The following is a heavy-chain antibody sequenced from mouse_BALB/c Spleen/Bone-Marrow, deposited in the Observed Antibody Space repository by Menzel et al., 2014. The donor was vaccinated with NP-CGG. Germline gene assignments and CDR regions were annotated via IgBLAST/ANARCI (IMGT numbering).Heavy chain of an antibody. CDR1: GFSLATYD. D-gene: IGHD2-2*01. V-gene: IGHV2-9-2*01. CDR3: VRDGYNFDY. CDR2: IWTGGGT. J-gene: IGHJ2*01. Sequence: VKLVESGPGLVAPSQSLSITCTVSGFSLATYDISWIRQPPGKGLEWLGVIWTGGGTNYNSAFMSRLSISKDNSKSQVFLKMTSLQTDDTAIYYCVRDGYNFDYWGQGTTLTVSS.